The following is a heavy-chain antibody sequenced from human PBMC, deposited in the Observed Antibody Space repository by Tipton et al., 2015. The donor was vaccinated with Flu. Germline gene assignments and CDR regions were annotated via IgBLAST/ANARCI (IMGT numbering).Heavy chain of an antibody. V-gene: IGHV3-23*01. Sequence: SLRLSCAASGFTFSSYAMSWVRQAPGKGLEWVSAISGSGGSTYYADSVKGRFTISRDNSKNTLYLQMNSLRAEDTAVYYCAKDLPGIYAYFPPSTSPFGYWGQGTLVTVSS. CDR1: GFTFSSYA. J-gene: IGHJ4*02. D-gene: IGHD3-16*01. CDR2: ISGSGGST. CDR3: AKDLPGIYAYFPPSTSPFGY.